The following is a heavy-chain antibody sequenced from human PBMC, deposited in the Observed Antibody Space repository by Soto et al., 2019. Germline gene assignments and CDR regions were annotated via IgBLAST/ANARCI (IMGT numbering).Heavy chain of an antibody. Sequence: GGSLRLSCAASGFTFDDYAMHWVRQAPGKGLEWVSGISWNSGSIGYADSVKGRFTISRDNAKNSLYLQMNSLRAEDTALYYCAKDKDGSGSRIFDYWGQGTLVTVSS. V-gene: IGHV3-9*01. J-gene: IGHJ4*02. CDR1: GFTFDDYA. CDR3: AKDKDGSGSRIFDY. CDR2: ISWNSGSI. D-gene: IGHD3-10*01.